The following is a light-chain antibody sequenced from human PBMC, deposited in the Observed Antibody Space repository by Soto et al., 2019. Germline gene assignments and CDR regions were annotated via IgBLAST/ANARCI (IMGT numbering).Light chain of an antibody. J-gene: IGKJ1*01. CDR2: GAS. V-gene: IGKV3-15*01. Sequence: EIVMTQSPATLSVSPGERATLFCRASHSVSSSLAWYQQKPGQAPRLLIHGASTRATGIPARFSGSGSGTEFTLTISSLQPEDFAVYYCQQDYNLPTFGQGTKVDIK. CDR3: QQDYNLPT. CDR1: HSVSSS.